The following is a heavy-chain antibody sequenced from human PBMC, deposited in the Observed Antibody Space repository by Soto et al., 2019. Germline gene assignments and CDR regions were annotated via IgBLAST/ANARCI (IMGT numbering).Heavy chain of an antibody. CDR2: INAGNGNI. J-gene: IGHJ4*02. CDR1: GYTFTSYA. CDR3: ARVGGTGNYFDY. D-gene: IGHD3-10*01. V-gene: IGHV1-3*01. Sequence: ASVKVSCKASGYTFTSYAMHWVRQAPGQRLEWMGWINAGNGNIKYSQKFQGRITITRDTSTSPAYMELRSLRSDDTAVYYCARVGGTGNYFDYWGQGTLVTVSS.